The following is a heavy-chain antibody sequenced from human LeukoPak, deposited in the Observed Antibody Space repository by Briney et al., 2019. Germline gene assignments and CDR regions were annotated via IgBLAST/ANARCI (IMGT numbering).Heavy chain of an antibody. CDR2: ISTSGATN. V-gene: IGHV3-11*04. J-gene: IGHJ4*02. Sequence: PGGSLRLSCAASGFIFSDYYMSWIRQAPGKGLEWVSYISTSGATNYYADSVKGRFTISRDNAKNSLYLQMNSLRAEDTAVYYCASSPGSYKCYFDYWGQGTLVTVSS. D-gene: IGHD1-26*01. CDR3: ASSPGSYKCYFDY. CDR1: GFIFSDYY.